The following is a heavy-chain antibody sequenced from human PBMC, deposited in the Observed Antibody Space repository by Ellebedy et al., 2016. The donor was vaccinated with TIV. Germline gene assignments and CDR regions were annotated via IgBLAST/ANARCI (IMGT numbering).Heavy chain of an antibody. D-gene: IGHD2-21*01. CDR1: GSSISSGYY. CDR2: MYHSGST. V-gene: IGHV4-38-2*01. CDR3: ARIDPWQPIDD. Sequence: MPSETLSLTCSVSGSSISSGYYWGWIRQPPGRGLEWIGSMYHSGSTYYSPSLKSRVTISVDTSKNQLSLRLSSVTAADTAVYYCARIDPWQPIDDWGQGILVSVSS. J-gene: IGHJ4*02.